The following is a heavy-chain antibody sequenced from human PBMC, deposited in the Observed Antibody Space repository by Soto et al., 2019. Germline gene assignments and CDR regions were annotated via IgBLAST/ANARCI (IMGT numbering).Heavy chain of an antibody. CDR2: IIPIFGTA. Sequence: SVKVSCKASGGTFSSYAISWVRQAPGQGLEWMGGIIPIFGTANYAQKFQGRVTITADKSTSTAYMELSSLRSEDTAVYYCARVVWAMVRGVRKYNWFDPWGQGTLVTVYS. CDR3: ARVVWAMVRGVRKYNWFDP. V-gene: IGHV1-69*06. J-gene: IGHJ5*02. D-gene: IGHD3-10*01. CDR1: GGTFSSYA.